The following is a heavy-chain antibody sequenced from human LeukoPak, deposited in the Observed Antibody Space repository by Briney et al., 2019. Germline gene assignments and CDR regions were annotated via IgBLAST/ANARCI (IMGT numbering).Heavy chain of an antibody. D-gene: IGHD1-26*01. CDR1: GFTFSSYS. Sequence: PGGSLRLSCAATGFTFSSYSMNWVRQAPGKGLEWVSYISSSSNAIYYADSVKGRFTISRDNAKNSLYLQMNSLRAEDTAVYYCARDGSGSYDYYSYMDVWGKGTTVTVSS. CDR3: ARDGSGSYDYYSYMDV. CDR2: ISSSSNAI. J-gene: IGHJ6*03. V-gene: IGHV3-48*01.